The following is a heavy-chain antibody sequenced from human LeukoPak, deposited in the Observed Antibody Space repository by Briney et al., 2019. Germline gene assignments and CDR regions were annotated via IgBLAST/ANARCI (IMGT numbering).Heavy chain of an antibody. CDR3: AIDGGFDY. CDR1: GYTFTGYY. J-gene: IGHJ4*01. Sequence: ASVKVSCKASGYTFTGYYMHRVRQAPGQGLEWMGWINPNTGVTKYVQKCQGRVTMTRDTSISTAYMELSRLGSDATAVYYCAIDGGFDYWGHGTLVTVSS. D-gene: IGHD2-15*01. V-gene: IGHV1-2*02. CDR2: INPNTGVT.